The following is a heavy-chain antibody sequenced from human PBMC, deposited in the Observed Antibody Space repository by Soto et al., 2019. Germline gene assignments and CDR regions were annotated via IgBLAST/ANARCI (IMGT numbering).Heavy chain of an antibody. J-gene: IGHJ5*02. CDR2: IWDDGSNK. V-gene: IGHV3-33*01. D-gene: IGHD3-22*01. CDR3: ARTRPYYYDSSGYHNWFDP. Sequence: GGSLRHSCAASGFTFSSYGMHWGPQAPGKGLEWVAVIWDDGSNKYNADSVKGRFTISRDNSKNKLYLQMNSLRAEDTAVYYCARTRPYYYDSSGYHNWFDPWGQGTLVTVSS. CDR1: GFTFSSYG.